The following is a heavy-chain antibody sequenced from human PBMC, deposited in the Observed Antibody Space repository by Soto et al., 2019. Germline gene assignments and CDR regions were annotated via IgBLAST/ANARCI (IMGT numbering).Heavy chain of an antibody. CDR3: ARESHGDYVCDH. V-gene: IGHV3-33*01. J-gene: IGHJ4*02. D-gene: IGHD4-17*01. Sequence: ESGGGVVQPGRSLRLSCAASGFTFSSYGMHWVRQAPGKGLEWVAVIWYDGTNKNYADSVKGRFTISRDNSKSTLYLQLSSLRPEDTAVYYCARESHGDYVCDHWGQGTLVTVSS. CDR1: GFTFSSYG. CDR2: IWYDGTNK.